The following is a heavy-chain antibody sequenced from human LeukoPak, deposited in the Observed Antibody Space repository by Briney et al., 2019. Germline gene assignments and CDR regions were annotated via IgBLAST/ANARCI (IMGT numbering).Heavy chain of an antibody. CDR1: GFTFSSYG. CDR3: AKDLGFGYYYYGMDV. V-gene: IGHV3-30*18. J-gene: IGHJ6*04. Sequence: GRSVRLSWAASGFTFSSYGMHWVRQAPGKWLEWVAVISYDGSNKYYADSGKGRFTISRDNSKNTLYLQMNSLRAEDTAVYYCAKDLGFGYYYYGMDVWGKGTTVSVSS. CDR2: ISYDGSNK. D-gene: IGHD3-10*01.